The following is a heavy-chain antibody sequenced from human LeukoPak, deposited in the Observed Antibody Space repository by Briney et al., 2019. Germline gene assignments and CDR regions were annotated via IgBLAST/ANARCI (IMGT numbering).Heavy chain of an antibody. CDR1: GYSFTSYW. D-gene: IGHD6-19*01. CDR3: ARRSRQWLADDAFDI. V-gene: IGHV5-51*01. CDR2: IYPGDSDT. J-gene: IGHJ3*02. Sequence: GESLKISGKGSGYSFTSYWIGWVRQMPGKGLEWMGIIYPGDSDTRYSPSFQGQVTISADKSISTAYLQWSSLKASDTAMYYCARRSRQWLADDAFDIWGQGTMVTVSS.